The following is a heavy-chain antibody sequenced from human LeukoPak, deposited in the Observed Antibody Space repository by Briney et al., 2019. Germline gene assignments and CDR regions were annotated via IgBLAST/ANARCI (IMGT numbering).Heavy chain of an antibody. J-gene: IGHJ3*02. D-gene: IGHD3/OR15-3a*01. CDR3: ARWYFGTVPTALGGAFDI. CDR1: GYSFTSYW. V-gene: IGHV5-51*01. Sequence: GESLKISCKGSGYSFTSYWIGWVRQMPGKGLEWMGIIYPGDSDTRYSPSFQGQVTISADKSISTAYLQWSSLKASDTAMYYCARWYFGTVPTALGGAFDIWGQGTMVIVSS. CDR2: IYPGDSDT.